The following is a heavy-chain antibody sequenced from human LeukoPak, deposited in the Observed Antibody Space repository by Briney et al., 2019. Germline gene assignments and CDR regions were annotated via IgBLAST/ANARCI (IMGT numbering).Heavy chain of an antibody. D-gene: IGHD3-3*01. Sequence: ASVKVSCKASGYTFTSYAMHWVRQAPGQRLEWMGWINAGNGNTKYSQKFQGRVTITRDTSASTAYMELSSLRSEDTAVYYCARDSDDFWSGYYGPVVCWGQGTLVTVSS. CDR1: GYTFTSYA. CDR3: ARDSDDFWSGYYGPVVC. CDR2: INAGNGNT. J-gene: IGHJ4*02. V-gene: IGHV1-3*01.